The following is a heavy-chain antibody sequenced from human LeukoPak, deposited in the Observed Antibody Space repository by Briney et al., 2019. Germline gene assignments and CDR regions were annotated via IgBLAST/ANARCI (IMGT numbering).Heavy chain of an antibody. J-gene: IGHJ5*02. CDR2: ISAYNGNT. V-gene: IGHV1-18*04. Sequence: ASVKVSCKASGYTFTGYYLHWVRQAPEQGLEWMGWISAYNGNTNYAQKLQGRVTMTTDTSTSTAYMELRSLRSDDTAVYYCARKVRGVPNWFDPWGQGTLVTVSS. CDR3: ARKVRGVPNWFDP. D-gene: IGHD3-10*01. CDR1: GYTFTGYY.